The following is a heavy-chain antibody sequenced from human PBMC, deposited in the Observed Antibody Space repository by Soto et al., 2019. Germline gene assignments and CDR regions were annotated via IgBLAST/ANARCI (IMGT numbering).Heavy chain of an antibody. D-gene: IGHD1-1*01. CDR2: IYYSGST. V-gene: IGHV4-61*08. Sequence: QVQLQESGPGLVKPSETLSLTCTVSGGSVSSGGYYWSWIRQPPGKGLEWIGYIYYSGSTNYNPSRKLRVTLSADTSKNQCFLKGSTVTAADTAGDCFSRAPTLANNGVDPWGQGNLVTVSS. CDR1: GGSVSSGGYY. J-gene: IGHJ5*01. CDR3: SRAPTLANNGVDP.